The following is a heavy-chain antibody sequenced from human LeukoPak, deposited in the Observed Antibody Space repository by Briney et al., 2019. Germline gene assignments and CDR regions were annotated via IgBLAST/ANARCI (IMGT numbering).Heavy chain of an antibody. Sequence: PGGSLRLSCAASGFTFSSYAMYWVRQAPGKGLEYVSAISSNGGSTYYANSVKGRFTISRDNSKNTLYLQMGSLRAEDMAVYYCARDSGSYYGADYWGQGTLVTVSS. CDR2: ISSNGGST. CDR1: GFTFSSYA. CDR3: ARDSGSYYGADY. D-gene: IGHD1-26*01. J-gene: IGHJ4*02. V-gene: IGHV3-64*01.